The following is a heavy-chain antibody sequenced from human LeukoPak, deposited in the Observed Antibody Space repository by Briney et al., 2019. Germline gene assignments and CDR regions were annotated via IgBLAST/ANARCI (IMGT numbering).Heavy chain of an antibody. CDR2: IYHSGST. V-gene: IGHV4-38-2*01. CDR1: GYSISSGYY. CDR3: ARRKAAFDI. Sequence: PSETLSLTCAVSGYSISSGYYWGWIRQPPGKGLESIGSIYHSGSTYYNPSLKSRVTISVDTSKNQFSLKLSSVTAADAAVYYCARRKAAFDIWGQGTMVTVSS. J-gene: IGHJ3*02.